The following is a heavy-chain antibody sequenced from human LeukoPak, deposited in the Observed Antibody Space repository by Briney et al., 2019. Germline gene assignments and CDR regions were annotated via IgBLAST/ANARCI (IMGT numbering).Heavy chain of an antibody. CDR2: ISAYNGNT. CDR1: GYTFTSYG. J-gene: IGHJ6*02. D-gene: IGHD3-3*01. Sequence: HGASVKVSCKASGYTFTSYGIRWVRQAPGQGLEWMGWISAYNGNTNYAQKLQGRVTMTTDTSTSTAYMELRSLRSDDTAVYYCARVGYSDFWSGYYPYYYYGMDVWGQGTTVTVSS. CDR3: ARVGYSDFWSGYYPYYYYGMDV. V-gene: IGHV1-18*01.